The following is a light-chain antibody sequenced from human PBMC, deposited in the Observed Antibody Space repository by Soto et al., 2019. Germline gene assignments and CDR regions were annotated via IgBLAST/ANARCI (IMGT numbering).Light chain of an antibody. V-gene: IGLV2-23*01. CDR3: CSYAGGSTWV. J-gene: IGLJ3*02. Sequence: QSALTQPASVSGSPGQSITISCTGTSSDVGTYNFVSWYQQHPGEVPKIMIYEDSKRPSGVSTRFSGSKSGNRASLTISGLQAEDEADYYCCSYAGGSTWVFGGGTKVTVL. CDR1: SSDVGTYNF. CDR2: EDS.